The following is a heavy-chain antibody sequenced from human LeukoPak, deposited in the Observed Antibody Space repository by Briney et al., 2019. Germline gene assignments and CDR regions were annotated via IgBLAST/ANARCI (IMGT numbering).Heavy chain of an antibody. CDR2: ITPVIGTT. Sequence: SVKVSCKTSGGTFNSHIFGWVRQAPGQGLEWMGRITPVIGTTKYAQKFQGRVTISADKFTTTVYMELSSLSSKDTAVYYCTRVNLRGSNYNWFDPWGQGTQVIVSS. CDR1: GGTFNSHI. CDR3: TRVNLRGSNYNWFDP. J-gene: IGHJ5*02. V-gene: IGHV1-69*08. D-gene: IGHD1-26*01.